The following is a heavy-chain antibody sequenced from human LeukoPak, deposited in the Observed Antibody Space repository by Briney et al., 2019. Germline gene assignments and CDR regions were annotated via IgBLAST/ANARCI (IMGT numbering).Heavy chain of an antibody. Sequence: ASVKVSCKASGHTFTNYYINWVRQAPGQGLEWLGWINPDNGVTIYAQKFQGRVTMTRDTSISTTYMELSSLRSDESAVYYCAAEWARRARTIYSWGQGTLVTGSS. V-gene: IGHV1-2*02. D-gene: IGHD1-14*01. CDR1: GHTFTNYY. CDR2: INPDNGVT. CDR3: AAEWARRARTIYS. J-gene: IGHJ4*02.